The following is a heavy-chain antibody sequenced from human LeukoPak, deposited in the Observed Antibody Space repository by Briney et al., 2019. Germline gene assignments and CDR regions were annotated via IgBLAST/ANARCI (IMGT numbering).Heavy chain of an antibody. CDR3: ARIAVTTSRQDY. CDR2: MNPNSGNT. D-gene: IGHD4-17*01. Sequence: ASVKVSCKASGYTFTSYDINWVRQATGQGLEWMGWMNPNSGNTGYAQKFQGRVTMTRNTSISTAYMELSSLRSEATAVYYCARIAVTTSRQDYWGQGTLVTVSS. CDR1: GYTFTSYD. V-gene: IGHV1-8*01. J-gene: IGHJ4*02.